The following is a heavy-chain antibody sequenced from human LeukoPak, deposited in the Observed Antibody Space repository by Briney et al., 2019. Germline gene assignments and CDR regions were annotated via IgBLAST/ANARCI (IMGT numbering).Heavy chain of an antibody. CDR3: VSFYETY. D-gene: IGHD2/OR15-2a*01. J-gene: IGHJ4*02. V-gene: IGHV3-74*01. CDR2: INSDGSWT. CDR1: GNYW. Sequence: GGSLRLSCEASGNYWMHWVRQALGKGLVWVSHINSDGSWTSYADSVKGRFTISKDNAKNTLYLQMNSLRAEDTAVDYCVSFYETYWGRGTLVT.